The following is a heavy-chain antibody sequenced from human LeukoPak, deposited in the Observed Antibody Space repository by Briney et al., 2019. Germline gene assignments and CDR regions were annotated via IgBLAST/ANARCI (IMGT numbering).Heavy chain of an antibody. D-gene: IGHD3-3*01. CDR3: AKCGGLGSDYDFWSGYYTGAFDI. CDR2: ITWNSGSI. CDR1: GFSFGAYA. Sequence: PGGSLRLSCTASGFSFGAYAMNWVRQAPGKGLEWVAGITWNSGSIEYADSVKGRFTISRDNAKDSLYLQMNSLRTEDTAFYYCAKCGGLGSDYDFWSGYYTGAFDIWGQGTMVTVSS. J-gene: IGHJ3*02. V-gene: IGHV3-9*01.